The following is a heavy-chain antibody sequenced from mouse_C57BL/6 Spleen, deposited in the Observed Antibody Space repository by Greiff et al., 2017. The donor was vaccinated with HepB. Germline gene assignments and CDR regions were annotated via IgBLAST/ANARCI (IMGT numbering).Heavy chain of an antibody. D-gene: IGHD4-1*01. Sequence: EVMLVESGGDLVKPGGSLKLSCAASGFTFSSYGMSWVRQTPDKRLEWVATISSGGSYTYYPDSVKGRFTISRDNAKNTLYLQMSSPKSEDTAMYYCARRDWAFAYWGQGTLVTVSA. CDR3: ARRDWAFAY. J-gene: IGHJ3*01. CDR2: ISSGGSYT. V-gene: IGHV5-6*02. CDR1: GFTFSSYG.